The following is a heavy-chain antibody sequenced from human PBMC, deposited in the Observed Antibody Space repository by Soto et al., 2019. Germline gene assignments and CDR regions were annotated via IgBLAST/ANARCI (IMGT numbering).Heavy chain of an antibody. Sequence: QVQLVQSGAEVKKPGSSVKVSCKDSGGTFSTYSMFWVRQAPGQGLEWMGRIIPMLGVRNYAQRFQDRVTIXAHXSTAPVHMELSSLRSEDTALYYCTIGSWSGEVFDIWGQGTMVTVSS. CDR2: IIPMLGVR. CDR1: GGTFSTYS. V-gene: IGHV1-69*02. CDR3: TIGSWSGEVFDI. J-gene: IGHJ3*02. D-gene: IGHD2-21*01.